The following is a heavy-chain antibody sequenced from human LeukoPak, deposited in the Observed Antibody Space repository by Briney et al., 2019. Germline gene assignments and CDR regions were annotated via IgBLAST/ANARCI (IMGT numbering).Heavy chain of an antibody. CDR2: ICGSGGST. V-gene: IGHV3-23*01. CDR1: GFTFSSYA. J-gene: IGHJ4*02. D-gene: IGHD2-15*01. CDR3: APRGLYYFDY. Sequence: QSGGSLRLSCAASGFTFSSYAMSWVRQAPGKGLEWVSGICGSGGSTYYADSVKGRFTISRDNSKNTLFLQMNSLRAEDTAVYYCAPRGLYYFDYWGQGALVTVSS.